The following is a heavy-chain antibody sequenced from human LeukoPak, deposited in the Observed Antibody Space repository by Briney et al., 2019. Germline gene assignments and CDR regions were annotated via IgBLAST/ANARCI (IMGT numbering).Heavy chain of an antibody. Sequence: PSETLSLTCTVSGGSISSYYWSWIRQPPGKGLEWIGYIYYSGSTNYNPSLKSRVTISVDTSKNQFSLKLSSVTAADTAVYYCARDNRERYLDWLFRPSNWFDPWGQGTLVTVSS. J-gene: IGHJ5*02. CDR1: GGSISSYY. CDR3: ARDNRERYLDWLFRPSNWFDP. D-gene: IGHD3-9*01. CDR2: IYYSGST. V-gene: IGHV4-59*01.